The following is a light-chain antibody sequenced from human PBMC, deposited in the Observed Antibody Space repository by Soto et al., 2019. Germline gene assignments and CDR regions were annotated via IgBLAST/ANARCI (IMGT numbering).Light chain of an antibody. Sequence: QSALTQPASVSASPGQWITISCTGTSSDVGGYDRVSWYRQHPGNAPTLIIYEVNKRPSGVSTRFSGSKSGNTASLTISGLQAEDEADYYCCSSVGGPNWVFGGGTKVTVL. CDR3: CSSVGGPNWV. CDR1: SSDVGGYDR. J-gene: IGLJ3*02. CDR2: EVN. V-gene: IGLV2-23*02.